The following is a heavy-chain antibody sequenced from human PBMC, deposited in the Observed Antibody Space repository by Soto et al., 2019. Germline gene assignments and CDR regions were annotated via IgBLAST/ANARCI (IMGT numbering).Heavy chain of an antibody. V-gene: IGHV1-69*01. CDR2: IIPIFGTA. CDR1: GGTFSSYA. Sequence: QVQLVQSGAEVKKPGSSVKVSCKASGGTFSSYAISWVRQAPGQGLEWMGGIIPIFGTANYAQKFQGRVTITADDSTGQPNRRLAGLNSEDTACYYCARAPGPRAYDSNPGWYYLAYWGREPWSPSPQ. J-gene: IGHJ4*02. D-gene: IGHD6-19*01. CDR3: ARAPGPRAYDSNPGWYYLAY.